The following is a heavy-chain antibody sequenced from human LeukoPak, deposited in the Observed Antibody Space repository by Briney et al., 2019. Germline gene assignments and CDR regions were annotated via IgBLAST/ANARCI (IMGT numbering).Heavy chain of an antibody. CDR3: AKGSYYDSSGYYLGAFDI. CDR1: GYTLTELS. D-gene: IGHD3-22*01. CDR2: FDPESGET. Sequence: GASVKFSCKVSGYTLTELSMHWVRQAPGKGLEWMGGFDPESGETIYAQKFQGRVTMTEDTSTDTAYMELSSLRSEDTAVYYCAKGSYYDSSGYYLGAFDIWGQGTMVTVSS. J-gene: IGHJ3*02. V-gene: IGHV1-24*01.